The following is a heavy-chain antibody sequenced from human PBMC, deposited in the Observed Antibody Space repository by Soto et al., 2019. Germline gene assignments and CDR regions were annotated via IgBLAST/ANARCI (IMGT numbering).Heavy chain of an antibody. D-gene: IGHD6-19*01. CDR1: GYTFTSYA. J-gene: IGHJ4*02. Sequence: GASVKVSCTASGYTFTSYAMHWVRQAPGQRLEWMGWINAGNGNTKYSQKFQGRVTITRDTSASTAYMELSSLRSEDTAVYYCARAVAVPADFDYWGQGTQVTVSS. CDR2: INAGNGNT. V-gene: IGHV1-3*01. CDR3: ARAVAVPADFDY.